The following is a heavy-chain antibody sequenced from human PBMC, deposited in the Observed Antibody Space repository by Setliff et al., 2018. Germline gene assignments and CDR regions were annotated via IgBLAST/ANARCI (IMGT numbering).Heavy chain of an antibody. Sequence: PGGSLRLSCAASGFTLSDHYMSWVRQAPGKGLEWVANIKQDGSDTYYMDSVKGRFTISRDNANNSLYLQMNTLRVEDTAVYFCVRLGCSTTSCYYFDYWGQGAQVTVSS. D-gene: IGHD2-2*01. CDR2: IKQDGSDT. CDR1: GFTLSDHY. J-gene: IGHJ4*02. V-gene: IGHV3-7*01. CDR3: VRLGCSTTSCYYFDY.